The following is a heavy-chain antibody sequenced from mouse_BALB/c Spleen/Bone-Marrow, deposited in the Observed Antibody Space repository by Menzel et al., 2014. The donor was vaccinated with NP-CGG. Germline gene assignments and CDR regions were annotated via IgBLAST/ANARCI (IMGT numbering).Heavy chain of an antibody. J-gene: IGHJ4*01. CDR1: GFNIKDTY. V-gene: IGHV14-3*02. CDR2: IDPAHDNT. Sequence: EVHLVESGAELVKPGASVKLSCTASGFNIKDTYMHWVKQRPEQGLEWIGRIDPAHDNTKYDPKFQGKATITADTSSNTAYLQLSSLTSEDTAVYYCARPIFLWGQGTSVTVSS. CDR3: ARPIFL.